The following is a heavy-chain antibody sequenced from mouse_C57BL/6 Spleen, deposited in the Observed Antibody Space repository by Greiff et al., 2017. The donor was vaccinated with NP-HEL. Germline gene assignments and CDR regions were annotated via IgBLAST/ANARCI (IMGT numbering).Heavy chain of an antibody. CDR3: ERGITTVVDGAMDY. J-gene: IGHJ4*01. Sequence: VKLQESGPELVKPGASVKISCKASGYAFSSSWMNWVKQRPGKGLEWIGRIYPGDGDTNYNGKFKGKATLTADKSSSTAYMQLSSLTSEDSAVYFCERGITTVVDGAMDYWDKGTSVTVSS. D-gene: IGHD1-1*01. CDR2: IYPGDGDT. V-gene: IGHV1-82*01. CDR1: GYAFSSSW.